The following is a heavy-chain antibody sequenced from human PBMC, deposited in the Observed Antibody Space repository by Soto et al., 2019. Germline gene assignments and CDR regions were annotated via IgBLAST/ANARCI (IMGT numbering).Heavy chain of an antibody. CDR3: EGSWT. CDR1: GFTLTNYA. V-gene: IGHV3-23*01. D-gene: IGHD5-12*01. J-gene: IGHJ3*01. CDR2: ISASGDRT. Sequence: EVQLLVSGGGSVQPGGSLRLSCEVSGFTLTNYAMSWVRQAPGKGLEGVSQISASGDRTYYADSVKGRFTISKDSSKNTLFLQMNSLRGEDSAVYYCEGSWTWGQGTMVTVSS.